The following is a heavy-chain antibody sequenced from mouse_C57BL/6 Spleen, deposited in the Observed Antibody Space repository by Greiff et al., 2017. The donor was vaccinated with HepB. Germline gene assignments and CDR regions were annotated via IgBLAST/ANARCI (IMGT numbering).Heavy chain of an antibody. CDR1: RFSLTSYG. CDR3: AKREELGYYYGTPGYFDV. V-gene: IGHV2-3*01. CDR2: IWGDGST. D-gene: IGHD1-1*01. J-gene: IGHJ1*03. Sequence: VKLMESGPGLVAPSQSLSITCTVSRFSLTSYGVSWVRQPPGKGLEWLGVIWGDGSTNYHSALISRLSISKDNSKSQVFLKLNSLQTDDTATYYCAKREELGYYYGTPGYFDVWGTGTTVTVSS.